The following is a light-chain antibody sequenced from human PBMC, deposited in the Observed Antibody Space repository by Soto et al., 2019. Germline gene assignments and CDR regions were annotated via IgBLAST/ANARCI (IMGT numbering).Light chain of an antibody. CDR3: QQYGSSPRT. CDR1: QSVSSTY. J-gene: IGKJ2*02. V-gene: IGKV3-20*01. CDR2: DLS. Sequence: EIVLTQSPGTLSLSPGESATLSCRASQSVSSTYLAWYQQKPGQAPRLLFYDLSRRTTGIPDMFSASGSGTDFTLTISRLEPEDFAVYYCQQYGSSPRTFGQGTKLEI.